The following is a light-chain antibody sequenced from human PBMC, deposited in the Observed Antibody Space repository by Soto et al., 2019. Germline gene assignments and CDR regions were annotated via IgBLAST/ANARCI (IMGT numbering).Light chain of an antibody. J-gene: IGKJ4*01. V-gene: IGKV1-27*01. Sequence: DIQMTQSPSSLSASVGDRVTITCRASQGMNNYLAWYQQKPGKVPKLLIYAASTLQSGVPSRFSGSGSGTDFTLTISSLQPEDVATYYCQKYNSAPPTFGGWTKVEIK. CDR2: AAS. CDR3: QKYNSAPPT. CDR1: QGMNNY.